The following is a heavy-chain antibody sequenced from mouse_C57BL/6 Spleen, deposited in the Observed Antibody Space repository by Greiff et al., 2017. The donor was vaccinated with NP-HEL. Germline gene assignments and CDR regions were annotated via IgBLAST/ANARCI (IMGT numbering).Heavy chain of an antibody. Sequence: EVQVVESGEGLVKPGGSLKLSCAASGFTFSSYAMSWVRQTPEKRLEWVAYISSGGDYIYYADTVKGRFTISRDNARNTLYLQMSSLKSEDTAMYYCTRVFHGSSYVDYWGQGTTLTVSS. V-gene: IGHV5-9-1*02. J-gene: IGHJ2*01. CDR3: TRVFHGSSYVDY. CDR1: GFTFSSYA. CDR2: ISSGGDYI. D-gene: IGHD1-1*01.